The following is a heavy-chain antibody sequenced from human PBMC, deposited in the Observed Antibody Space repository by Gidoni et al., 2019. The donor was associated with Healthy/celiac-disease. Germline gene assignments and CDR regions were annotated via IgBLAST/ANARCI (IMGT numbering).Heavy chain of an antibody. CDR1: GFTFDDYA. V-gene: IGHV3-43*02. D-gene: IGHD4-17*01. CDR3: AKDIDNYGDTHDAFDI. Sequence: EVQRVESGGGVVQPGGSLRRSCAASGFTFDDYALRWVRQAPGKGLEWVSLISGDGGSTYYSDSVKGRFTISRDNSKNSLYLQMNSLRTEDTALYYCAKDIDNYGDTHDAFDIWGQGTLVTVSS. J-gene: IGHJ3*02. CDR2: ISGDGGST.